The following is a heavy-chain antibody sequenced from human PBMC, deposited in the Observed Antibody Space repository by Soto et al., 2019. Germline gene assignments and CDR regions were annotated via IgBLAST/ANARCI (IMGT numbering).Heavy chain of an antibody. CDR2: ISYDGSNK. Sequence: QVQLVESGGGVVQPGRSLRLSCAASGFTFSSYGMHWVRQAPGKGLEWVAVISYDGSNKYYADSVKGRFTISRDNSKNTLDLQMNSLRAEDTAVYYCAKDREYSSSSRNDYWGQGTLVTVSS. J-gene: IGHJ4*02. CDR1: GFTFSSYG. V-gene: IGHV3-30*18. CDR3: AKDREYSSSSRNDY. D-gene: IGHD6-6*01.